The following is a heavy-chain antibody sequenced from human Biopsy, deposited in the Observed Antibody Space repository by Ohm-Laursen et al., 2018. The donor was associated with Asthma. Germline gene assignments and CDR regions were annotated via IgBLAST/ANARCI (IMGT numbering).Heavy chain of an antibody. D-gene: IGHD3-16*02. CDR1: GFTFSSYG. CDR2: ISYDGSNK. Sequence: SLRLSCAASGFTFSSYGMYWVRQAPGKGLEWVAVISYDGSNKYYADSVKGRFTISRDNSKNTLYLQMNSLRAEDTAVYYCARDLHPTNHLGELSEGFGYWGQGTLVTVSS. J-gene: IGHJ4*02. CDR3: ARDLHPTNHLGELSEGFGY. V-gene: IGHV3-30*03.